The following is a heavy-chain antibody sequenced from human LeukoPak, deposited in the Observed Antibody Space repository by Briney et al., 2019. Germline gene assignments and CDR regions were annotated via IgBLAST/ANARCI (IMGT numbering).Heavy chain of an antibody. D-gene: IGHD3-22*01. V-gene: IGHV3-74*01. Sequence: PGGSLRLSCAASGFTFSSYWMHWVRQAPGKGPVWVSCINTDGSTTRYADSVKGRLTISRDNVKNTLYLQMNILSAEDTAVYYCGSPEHFYGSSGMAIGYWGQGTLVTASS. CDR1: GFTFSSYW. CDR3: GSPEHFYGSSGMAIGY. J-gene: IGHJ4*02. CDR2: INTDGSTT.